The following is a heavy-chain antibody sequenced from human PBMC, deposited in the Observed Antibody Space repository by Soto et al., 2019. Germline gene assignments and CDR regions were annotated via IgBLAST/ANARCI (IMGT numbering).Heavy chain of an antibody. CDR3: ARDLAGTTGGVDV. V-gene: IGHV1-18*01. CDR1: GYSFTDDG. J-gene: IGHJ6*02. Sequence: QPQLVQSGGEVRKPGASVTVSCKASGYSFTDDGISWVRQAPGQGLEWMGWVSTCHGYTNSAQKFRDRLTLTTDAAKTTAFLELRSLTSADAAVYYCARDLAGTTGGVDVWGQGTAVYVSS. CDR2: VSTCHGYT. D-gene: IGHD6-13*01.